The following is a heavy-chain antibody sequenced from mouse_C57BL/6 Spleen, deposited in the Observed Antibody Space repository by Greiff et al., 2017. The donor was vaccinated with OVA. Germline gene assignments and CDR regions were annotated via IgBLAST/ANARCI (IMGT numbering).Heavy chain of an antibody. Sequence: QVQLQQSDAELVKPGASVKISCKVSGYTFTDHTIHWMKQRPEQGLEWIGYIYPRDGSPKYNEKFKGKATLTADTSSSTAYMQLNSLTSEESAVDFCANITTSVAYFDVWGTGTTVTVSS. CDR2: IYPRDGSP. J-gene: IGHJ1*03. CDR1: GYTFTDHT. D-gene: IGHD1-1*01. V-gene: IGHV1-78*01. CDR3: ANITTSVAYFDV.